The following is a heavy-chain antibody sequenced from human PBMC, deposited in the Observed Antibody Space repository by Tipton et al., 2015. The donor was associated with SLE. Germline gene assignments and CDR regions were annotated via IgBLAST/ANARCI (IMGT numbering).Heavy chain of an antibody. CDR2: IYYSGST. V-gene: IGHV4-39*07. J-gene: IGHJ6*03. CDR3: ARRTYYYYMDV. Sequence: TLSLTCTVSGGSVSSSCYYWGWIRQPPGKGLEWIGSIYYSGSTYYNPSLKSRVTISVDRSMTQFSLNLDSVTAADTAVYYCARRTYYYYMDVWGKGTTVTVSS. CDR1: GGSVSSSCYY.